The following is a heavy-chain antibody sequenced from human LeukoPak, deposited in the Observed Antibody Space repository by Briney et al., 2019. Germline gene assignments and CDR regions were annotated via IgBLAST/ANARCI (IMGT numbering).Heavy chain of an antibody. J-gene: IGHJ6*03. V-gene: IGHV3-33*01. CDR3: ASLAEGIAAAGRVNYYYYMDV. Sequence: GGSLRLSCAASGFTFSSYGMHWVRQAPGKGLEWVAVIWYDGSNKYYADSVKGRFTISRDNSKNTLYLQMNSLRSEDTAVYYCASLAEGIAAAGRVNYYYYMDVWGKGTTVTVSS. CDR2: IWYDGSNK. CDR1: GFTFSSYG. D-gene: IGHD6-13*01.